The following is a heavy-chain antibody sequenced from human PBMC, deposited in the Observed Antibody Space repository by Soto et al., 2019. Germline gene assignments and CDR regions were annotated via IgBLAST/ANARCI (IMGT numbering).Heavy chain of an antibody. Sequence: SVKVSCKASGGTFSSYAISWVRQAPGQGLEWMGGIIPIFGTANYAQKFQGRVTITADESTSTAYMELSSLRSEDTAVYYCARDGSIAAAGNWFDPWGQGTLVTVS. CDR3: ARDGSIAAAGNWFDP. CDR2: IIPIFGTA. D-gene: IGHD6-13*01. V-gene: IGHV1-69*13. J-gene: IGHJ5*02. CDR1: GGTFSSYA.